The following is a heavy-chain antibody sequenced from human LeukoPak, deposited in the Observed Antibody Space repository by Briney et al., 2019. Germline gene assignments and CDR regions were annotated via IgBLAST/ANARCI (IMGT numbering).Heavy chain of an antibody. CDR1: GGTFSSYA. J-gene: IGHJ4*02. CDR3: ARALDGEDYFDY. Sequence: ASVKVSCKASGGTFSSYAISWVRQAPGQGLEWMGRIIPIFGTANYAQKFQGRVTITTDESTSTAYMELSSLRSEDTAVYYCARALDGEDYFDYWGQGTLVTVSS. V-gene: IGHV1-69*05. D-gene: IGHD3/OR15-3a*01. CDR2: IIPIFGTA.